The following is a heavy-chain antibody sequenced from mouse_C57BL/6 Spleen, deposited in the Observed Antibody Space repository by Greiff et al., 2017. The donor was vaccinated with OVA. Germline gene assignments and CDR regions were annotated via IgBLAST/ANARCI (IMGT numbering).Heavy chain of an antibody. CDR2: INPSTGGT. D-gene: IGHD2-4*01. Sequence: EVQLVESGPELVKPGASVKISCKASGYSFTGYYMHWVKQSSEKSLEWIGEINPSTGGTSYNQKFKGKATLTVDKSSSTAYMQLKSLTSEDSAVYYCASLRDYDVWFAYWGQGTLVTVSA. CDR3: ASLRDYDVWFAY. CDR1: GYSFTGYY. V-gene: IGHV1-43*01. J-gene: IGHJ3*01.